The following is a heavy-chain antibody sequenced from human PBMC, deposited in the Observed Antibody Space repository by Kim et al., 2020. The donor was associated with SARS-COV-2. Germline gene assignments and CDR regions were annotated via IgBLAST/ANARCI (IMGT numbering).Heavy chain of an antibody. CDR2: IWYDGSNK. CDR3: AKDQEAYDSSGYYYGGAIDT. V-gene: IGHV3-33*06. J-gene: IGHJ5*01. CDR1: GFTFNNYG. D-gene: IGHD3-22*01. Sequence: GGSLRLSCAASGFTFNNYGMHWVRQAPGKGLKWVAIIWYDGSNKYYADSVKGRFTISRDNSKNKLYLQMNSLRADDTAVYYCAKDQEAYDSSGYYYGGAIDTWGQGTLVTVSS.